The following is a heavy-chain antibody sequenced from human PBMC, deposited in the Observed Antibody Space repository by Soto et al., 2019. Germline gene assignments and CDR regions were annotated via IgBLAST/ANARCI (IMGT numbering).Heavy chain of an antibody. CDR2: ISYDGSNK. CDR1: GFTFSSYG. V-gene: IGHV3-30*18. CDR3: AKDSASYYPAFDY. Sequence: VGSLRLSCAASGFTFSSYGMHWVRQAPGKGLEWAAVISYDGSNKYYADSVKGRFTISRDNSKNTLYLQMNSLRAEDTTVYYCAKDSASYYPAFDYWGQGTLLTVSS. J-gene: IGHJ4*02. D-gene: IGHD1-26*01.